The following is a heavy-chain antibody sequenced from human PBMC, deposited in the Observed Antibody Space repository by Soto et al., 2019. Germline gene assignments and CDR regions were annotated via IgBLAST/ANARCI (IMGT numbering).Heavy chain of an antibody. V-gene: IGHV1-69*13. CDR3: ARDDYGDYYMDY. CDR1: GGTFSSYA. D-gene: IGHD4-17*01. CDR2: IIPIFGTA. Sequence: SVKVSCKASGGTFSSYAISWVRQAPGQGLEWMGGIIPIFGTANYAQKFQGRVTITADESTSTAYMELSSLRSEDTAVYYCARDDYGDYYMDYWGQGTLVTVSS. J-gene: IGHJ4*02.